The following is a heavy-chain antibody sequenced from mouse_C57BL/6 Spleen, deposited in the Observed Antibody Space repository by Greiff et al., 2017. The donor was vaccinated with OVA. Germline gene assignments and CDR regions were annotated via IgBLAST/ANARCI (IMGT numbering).Heavy chain of an antibody. Sequence: QVQLKQPGAELVMPGASVKLSCKASGYTFTSYWMHWVKQRPGQGLEWIGEIDPSDSYTNYNQKFKGKSTLTVDKSSSTAYMQLSSLTSEDSAVYYCARRGLITTVVDWYFDVWGTGTTVTVSS. J-gene: IGHJ1*03. CDR2: IDPSDSYT. CDR3: ARRGLITTVVDWYFDV. CDR1: GYTFTSYW. D-gene: IGHD1-1*01. V-gene: IGHV1-69*01.